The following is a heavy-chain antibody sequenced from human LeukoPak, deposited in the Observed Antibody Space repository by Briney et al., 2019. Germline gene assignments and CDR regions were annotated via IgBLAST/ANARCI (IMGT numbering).Heavy chain of an antibody. J-gene: IGHJ4*02. CDR2: ISGSGGST. Sequence: GGSLRLSCAASGFTFSSFAMSWVRQAPGKGLEWVSGISGSGGSTYHADSVRGRLTVSRGNSKNTLYLQMNSLRAEDTAVYYCAKDASGDLSYFDYWGQGTLVTVSS. D-gene: IGHD2-21*02. CDR3: AKDASGDLSYFDY. V-gene: IGHV3-23*01. CDR1: GFTFSSFA.